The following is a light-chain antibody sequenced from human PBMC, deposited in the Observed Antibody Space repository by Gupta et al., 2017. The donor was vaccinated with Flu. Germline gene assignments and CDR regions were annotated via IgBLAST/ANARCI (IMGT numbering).Light chain of an antibody. CDR3: QQSNTLPWT. J-gene: IGKJ1*01. Sequence: DIHMTQSPSSVSASVGDTFTITCRASQGISNWLACYQHKPGEAPKLLIYAASDLQTGVPSRISGSASGTDLSLTIRMMHPEDFATYYCQQSNTLPWTFGQGTRVEIK. V-gene: IGKV1-12*01. CDR2: AAS. CDR1: QGISNW.